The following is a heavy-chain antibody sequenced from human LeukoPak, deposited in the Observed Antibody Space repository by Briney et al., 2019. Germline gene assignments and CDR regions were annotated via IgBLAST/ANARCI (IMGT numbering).Heavy chain of an antibody. V-gene: IGHV1-18*01. D-gene: IGHD3-22*01. CDR3: ARDPSGSGYHYYYYYYGMDV. Sequence: ASVKVSCKASGYTFTSYGISWVRQAPGQGLEWMGWISAYNGNTNYAQKLQGRVTMTTDTSTSTAYMELRSLRSDDTAVYYCARDPSGSGYHYYYYYYGMDVWGQGTTVTVSS. CDR1: GYTFTSYG. J-gene: IGHJ6*02. CDR2: ISAYNGNT.